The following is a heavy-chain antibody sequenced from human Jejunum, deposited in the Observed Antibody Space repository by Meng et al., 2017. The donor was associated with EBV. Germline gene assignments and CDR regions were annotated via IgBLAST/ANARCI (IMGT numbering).Heavy chain of an antibody. CDR2: INHGDRT. V-gene: IGHV4-34*01. CDR1: GGGFSGDY. Sequence: VKLAEWGAGLLKTSETLSITCVVNGGGFSGDYWTWIRQPPGKGLEWIGEINHGDRTNYNPSLKSRVTVSADTSKNQFSLRLTSVTDADTAVYYCARVAYDEAFAGWFDPWGQGTLVTVSS. CDR3: ARVAYDEAFAGWFDP. D-gene: IGHD5-12*01. J-gene: IGHJ5*02.